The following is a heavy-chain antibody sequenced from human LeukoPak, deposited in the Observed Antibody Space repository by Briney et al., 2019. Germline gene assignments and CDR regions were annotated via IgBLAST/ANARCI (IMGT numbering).Heavy chain of an antibody. CDR2: IWYDGSNK. D-gene: IGHD5-18*01. CDR3: ARGRGYSYGSFDY. V-gene: IGHV3-33*01. Sequence: PGGSLRLSCAASGFTFSSYGMHRVRQAPGKGLEWVAVIWYDGSNKYYADSVKGRFTISRDNSKNTLYLQMNSLRAEDTAVYYCARGRGYSYGSFDYWGQGTLVTVSS. J-gene: IGHJ4*02. CDR1: GFTFSSYG.